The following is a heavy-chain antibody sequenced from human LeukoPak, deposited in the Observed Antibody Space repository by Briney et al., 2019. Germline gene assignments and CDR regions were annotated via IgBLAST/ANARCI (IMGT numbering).Heavy chain of an antibody. D-gene: IGHD6-13*01. J-gene: IGHJ4*02. CDR3: ARVSSSWSMVDY. Sequence: PGGSLRLSCAASGFTFSSYDMHWVRHATGKGLEWVSAIGTAGDTYYPGSVKGRFTISRENAKNSLYLQMNSLRAGDTAVYYCARVSSSWSMVDYWGQGTLVTVSS. CDR1: GFTFSSYD. CDR2: IGTAGDT. V-gene: IGHV3-13*01.